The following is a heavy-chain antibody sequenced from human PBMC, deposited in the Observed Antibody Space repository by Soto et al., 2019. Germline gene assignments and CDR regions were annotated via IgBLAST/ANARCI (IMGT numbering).Heavy chain of an antibody. CDR3: AHTLQQMIRARWSGHFDY. CDR1: GLSLSTRGVG. V-gene: IGHV2-5*02. D-gene: IGHD1-1*01. CDR2: IYWDDDK. Sequence: QITLKESGPTLVKPTQILTLTCTFSGLSLSTRGVGVGWIRQPPGKALEWLGHIYWDDDKRYSPSLKSRLTITKDTSKNQVVLTMTNMDPVDTATYYCAHTLQQMIRARWSGHFDYWGQGTLVTVSS. J-gene: IGHJ4*02.